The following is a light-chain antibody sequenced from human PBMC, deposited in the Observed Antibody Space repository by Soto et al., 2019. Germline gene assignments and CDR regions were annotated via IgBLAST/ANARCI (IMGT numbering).Light chain of an antibody. Sequence: DIQMTQSPSSLSASVGDTVTITCRASQPISLDLSWYQQKPGKAPKLLMSATSRLQSGVPSRFSGSGSGTGFTLTITSLQPEDFATYYCQHSYTTPLTFGGGTRVQI. J-gene: IGKJ4*01. CDR3: QHSYTTPLT. CDR1: QPISLD. CDR2: ATS. V-gene: IGKV1-39*01.